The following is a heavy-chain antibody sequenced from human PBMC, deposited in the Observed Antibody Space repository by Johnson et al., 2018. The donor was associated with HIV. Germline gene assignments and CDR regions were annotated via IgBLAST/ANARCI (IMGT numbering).Heavy chain of an antibody. CDR3: AKVGRMTTVVTPGDAFDI. J-gene: IGHJ3*02. CDR2: INWNGGST. D-gene: IGHD4-23*01. Sequence: EQLVESGGGLVQPGGSLRLSCAASGFTFSNYAMHWVRQAPGKGLEWVSGINWNGGSTGYADSVKGRFTISRDNAKSSLFLQMNSLRAEDTALYYCAKVGRMTTVVTPGDAFDIWGQGTMVIVSS. CDR1: GFTFSNYA. V-gene: IGHV3-20*04.